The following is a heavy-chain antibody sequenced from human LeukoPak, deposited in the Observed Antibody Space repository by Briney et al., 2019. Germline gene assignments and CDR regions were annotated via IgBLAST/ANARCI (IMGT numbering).Heavy chain of an antibody. J-gene: IGHJ6*02. Sequence: SETLSLTCTVSGGSISSYYWSWIRQPPGKGLEWIGYIYYSGSTYYNPSLKSRVTISVDTSKNQFSLKLSSVTAADTAVYYCASQGANQYYYYGMDVWGQGTTVTVSS. CDR2: IYYSGST. CDR3: ASQGANQYYYYGMDV. CDR1: GGSISSYY. V-gene: IGHV4-59*12.